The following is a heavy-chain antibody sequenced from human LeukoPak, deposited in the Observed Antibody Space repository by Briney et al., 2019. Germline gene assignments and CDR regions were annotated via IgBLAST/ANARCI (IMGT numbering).Heavy chain of an antibody. CDR2: IYHSGST. Sequence: MASETLSLTCAVSGGSISSGGYSWSWIRQPPGKGLEWIGYIYHSGSTYYNPSLKSRVTISVDRSKNQFSLKLSSVTAADTAVYYCARGQQLVHVGVYWFDPWGQGTLVTVSS. D-gene: IGHD6-13*01. CDR3: ARGQQLVHVGVYWFDP. CDR1: GGSISSGGYS. V-gene: IGHV4-30-2*01. J-gene: IGHJ5*02.